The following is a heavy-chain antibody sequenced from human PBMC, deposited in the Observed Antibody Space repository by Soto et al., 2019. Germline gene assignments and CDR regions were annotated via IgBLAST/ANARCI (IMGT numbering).Heavy chain of an antibody. J-gene: IGHJ4*02. CDR3: ARDVRASGEMFDY. D-gene: IGHD4-17*01. V-gene: IGHV3-23*01. CDR2: VSGDASNT. CDR1: GFTFTNYG. Sequence: GGSLRLSCAASGFTFTNYGLSWVRQAPGRGLDWVATVSGDASNTHYADSVKGRFTISRDNSKSILFLQMKSLRVEDTAIYYCARDVRASGEMFDYWGQGTQVTVSS.